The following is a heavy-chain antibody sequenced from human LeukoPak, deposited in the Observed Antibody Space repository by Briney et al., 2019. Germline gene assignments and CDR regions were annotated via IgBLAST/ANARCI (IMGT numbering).Heavy chain of an antibody. Sequence: GGPLKLPWAASESTFSSYSMTWVRQAPGKKLEWVPYITNSGNSKSYADSVKGRFTISRDNTKSSLYLQMNGLRAEDTAVYYCARTRSSGYLTFDYWGQGILVTVSS. CDR3: ARTRSSGYLTFDY. D-gene: IGHD3-22*01. J-gene: IGHJ4*02. CDR1: ESTFSSYS. CDR2: ITNSGNSK. V-gene: IGHV3-48*01.